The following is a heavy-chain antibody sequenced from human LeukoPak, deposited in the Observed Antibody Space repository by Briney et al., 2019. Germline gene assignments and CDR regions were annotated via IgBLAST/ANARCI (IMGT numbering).Heavy chain of an antibody. D-gene: IGHD6-19*01. CDR1: GFTFSDYY. V-gene: IGHV3-11*04. J-gene: IGHJ4*02. CDR2: ISSSGSTI. Sequence: GGSLRLSCAASGFTFSDYYMSWIRQAPAKGLEWVSYISSSGSTIFYADSVKGRFTISRDNAENSLYLQMNSLRAEDTAVYYCARERGDSGWIVDYWGQGTLVTVSS. CDR3: ARERGDSGWIVDY.